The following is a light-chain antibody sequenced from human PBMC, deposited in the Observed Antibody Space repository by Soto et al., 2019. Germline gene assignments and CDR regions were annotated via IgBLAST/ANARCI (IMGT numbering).Light chain of an antibody. J-gene: IGKJ4*01. Sequence: AIQMTHSPSSLSASLGDVVTISCGASQGIRNDLGWYQQKPGKAPKLLIYAASSLQSGVPSTFSGSGSGTDFTLTISSLQPEDFATYYCLQAYNYPLTFGGGTKVDIK. CDR1: QGIRND. V-gene: IGKV1-6*01. CDR3: LQAYNYPLT. CDR2: AAS.